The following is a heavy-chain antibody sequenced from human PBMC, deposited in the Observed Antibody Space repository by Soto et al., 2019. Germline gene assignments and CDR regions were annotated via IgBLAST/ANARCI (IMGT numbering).Heavy chain of an antibody. CDR1: GFSLSTSGVG. V-gene: IGHV2-5*02. CDR3: AHEAAAAGTFDY. J-gene: IGHJ4*02. Sequence: QITLKESGPSLVKPTQTITLTCTVSGFSLSTSGVGVGWSRQPPGKALEWLALIYWDDDERYSPSLKSRLTITKDTSKNQVVLTMTNMDPVDTATYYCAHEAAAAGTFDYWGQGTLVTVSS. CDR2: IYWDDDE. D-gene: IGHD6-13*01.